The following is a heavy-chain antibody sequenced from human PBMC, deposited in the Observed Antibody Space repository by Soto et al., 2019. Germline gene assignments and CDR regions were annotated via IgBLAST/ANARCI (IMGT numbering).Heavy chain of an antibody. D-gene: IGHD6-13*01. J-gene: IGHJ6*02. V-gene: IGHV1-3*05. CDR3: ARDLSRLAAAGTRCGMDV. CDR1: GYTFTSYA. CDR2: IDAGNGNT. Sequence: QVQLVQSGAEEKKPGASVKVSCKASGYTFTSYAMHWVRQAHGQRLEWMGWIDAGNGNTKYSQKLQGRVTDTRDTSPSAAYQELSSLRYEDTAVYYCARDLSRLAAAGTRCGMDVWGQGTTVTVSS.